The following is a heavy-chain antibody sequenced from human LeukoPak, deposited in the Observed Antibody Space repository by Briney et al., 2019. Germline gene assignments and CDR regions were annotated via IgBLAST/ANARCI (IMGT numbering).Heavy chain of an antibody. V-gene: IGHV1-18*01. CDR1: GYTFTSYG. J-gene: IGHJ4*02. CDR3: ARSRYYDSSGQMIY. Sequence: PRASVKVSCKASGYTFTSYGISWVRQAPGQGLEWMGWISAYNGNTNYAQKLQGRVTMTTDTSTSTAYMELRSLRSDDTAVYYCARSRYYDSSGQMIYWGQGTLVTVSS. CDR2: ISAYNGNT. D-gene: IGHD3-22*01.